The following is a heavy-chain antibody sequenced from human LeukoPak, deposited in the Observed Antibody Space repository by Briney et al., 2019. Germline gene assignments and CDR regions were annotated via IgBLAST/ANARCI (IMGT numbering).Heavy chain of an antibody. D-gene: IGHD2-15*01. V-gene: IGHV1-46*01. CDR3: ARSDIVVAIFDY. J-gene: IGHJ4*02. Sequence: ASVRASSTPSVYPFTTYYMHWVRQARGQGLEWMGIINPSGGSTSYAQKFQGRVTMTRDTSTSTVYMELSSLRSEDTAVYYCARSDIVVAIFDYWGQGTLVTVSS. CDR1: VYPFTTYY. CDR2: INPSGGST.